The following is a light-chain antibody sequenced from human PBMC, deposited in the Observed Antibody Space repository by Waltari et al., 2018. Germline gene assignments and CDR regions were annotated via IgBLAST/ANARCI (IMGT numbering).Light chain of an antibody. V-gene: IGLV3-19*01. J-gene: IGLJ2*01. Sequence: SSELTQDPAVSVALGQTVRITCQGDSLRSYYATWYQQKPGQAPVLVIYGENKRPSGIPDRFSGSSSGNTASLTITGAQAEDEADYYCNSRDRTGNHLVFGGGTKLTV. CDR1: SLRSYY. CDR2: GEN. CDR3: NSRDRTGNHLV.